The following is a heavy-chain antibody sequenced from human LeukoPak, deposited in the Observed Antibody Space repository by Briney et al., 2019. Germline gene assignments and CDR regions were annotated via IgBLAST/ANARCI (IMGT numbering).Heavy chain of an antibody. Sequence: EASVKVSCKASGYTFTDYYMHWVRQAPGQGLEWMGWINANTGGTKYAQKFQGRVTMTRDTSISTAYMELSRLRSDDTAVYYCARGEGVNYRYSGFGYFNAVDYWGQGTLVTVSS. CDR3: ARGEGVNYRYSGFGYFNAVDY. D-gene: IGHD3-16*02. CDR1: GYTFTDYY. V-gene: IGHV1-2*02. CDR2: INANTGGT. J-gene: IGHJ4*02.